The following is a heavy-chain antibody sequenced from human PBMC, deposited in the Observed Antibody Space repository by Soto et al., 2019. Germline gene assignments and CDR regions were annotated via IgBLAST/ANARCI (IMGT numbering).Heavy chain of an antibody. Sequence: SVKVSCKASGYTFTGYYMHWVRQAPGQGLEWMGWINPNSGGTNYAQKFQGRVTMTRDTSISTAYMELSRLRSDDTAVYYCARGEPPYYYDSRGADDAFDIWGQGTMVTVSS. CDR1: GYTFTGYY. V-gene: IGHV1-2*02. CDR2: INPNSGGT. J-gene: IGHJ3*02. CDR3: ARGEPPYYYDSRGADDAFDI. D-gene: IGHD3-22*01.